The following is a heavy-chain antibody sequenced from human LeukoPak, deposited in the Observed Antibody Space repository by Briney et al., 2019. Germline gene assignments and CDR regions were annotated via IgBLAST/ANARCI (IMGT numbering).Heavy chain of an antibody. CDR3: ARSRPFYDSSGYASGFFDY. V-gene: IGHV4-59*08. J-gene: IGHJ4*02. CDR1: GGSISSYY. Sequence: SETLSLTCTVSGGSISSYYWSWIRQPPGKGLEWIGYIYYSGSTNYNPSLKSRVTISVDTSKNQFSLKLSSVTAADTAAYYCARSRPFYDSSGYASGFFDYWGQGTLVTVSS. D-gene: IGHD3-22*01. CDR2: IYYSGST.